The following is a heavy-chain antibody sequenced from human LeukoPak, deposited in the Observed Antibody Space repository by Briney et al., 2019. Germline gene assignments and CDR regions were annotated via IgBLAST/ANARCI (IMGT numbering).Heavy chain of an antibody. Sequence: GGSLRLSCAAPGFTFNNAWMSWVRLAPGKGLEWVGRIKNKADGGTTDYAAPVKGRFTISRDDSKNTLYLQMNSLKTEDTAVYYCTTSGTPFQYWGQGTLVTVSS. CDR2: IKNKADGGTT. CDR1: GFTFNNAW. V-gene: IGHV3-15*01. D-gene: IGHD3-10*01. J-gene: IGHJ4*02. CDR3: TTSGTPFQY.